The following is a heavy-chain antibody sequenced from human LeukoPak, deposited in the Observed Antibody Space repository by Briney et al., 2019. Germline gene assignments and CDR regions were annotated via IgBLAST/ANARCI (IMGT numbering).Heavy chain of an antibody. CDR2: ISDSGST. Sequence: SETLSLTCTVSGGSISTYIWSWIRQTAGKGLEWIGRISDSGSTRYNPSLKSRLTMSVDTSKNQFSLKLDSVTAADTAVYYCARRKSLLVVVITRAVWFDPWGQGTLVTVSS. V-gene: IGHV4-4*07. CDR1: GGSISTYI. CDR3: ARRKSLLVVVITRAVWFDP. J-gene: IGHJ5*02. D-gene: IGHD3-22*01.